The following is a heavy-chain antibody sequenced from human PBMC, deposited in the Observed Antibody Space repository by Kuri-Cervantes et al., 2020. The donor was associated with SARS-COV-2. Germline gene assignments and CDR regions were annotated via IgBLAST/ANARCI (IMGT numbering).Heavy chain of an antibody. V-gene: IGHV1-8*02. Sequence: ASVKVSCKASGGTFSSYAINWVRQATGQGLEWMGWMNPNSGNTGYAQKFQGRVTMTRDTSISTAYMELSRLRSDDTAVYYCARELSAGGAFDIRGQGTMVTVSS. CDR3: ARELSAGGAFDI. CDR2: MNPNSGNT. CDR1: GGTFSSYA. J-gene: IGHJ3*02. D-gene: IGHD2-8*02.